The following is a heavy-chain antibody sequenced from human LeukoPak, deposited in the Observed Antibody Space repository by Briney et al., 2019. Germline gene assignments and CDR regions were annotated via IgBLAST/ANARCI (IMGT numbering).Heavy chain of an antibody. J-gene: IGHJ3*02. CDR1: DGSFSSYY. CDR2: INHSGST. V-gene: IGHV4-34*01. CDR3: ARGDRPREIPPLIRKKNAFDI. Sequence: SETLSLTCAVYDGSFSSYYWSWIRQPPGKGLEWIGEINHSGSTNYNPSLKSRLTISVDTSKNQFSLKLSSVTAADTAVYYCARGDRPREIPPLIRKKNAFDIWGRGTMVTVSS. D-gene: IGHD2-8*01.